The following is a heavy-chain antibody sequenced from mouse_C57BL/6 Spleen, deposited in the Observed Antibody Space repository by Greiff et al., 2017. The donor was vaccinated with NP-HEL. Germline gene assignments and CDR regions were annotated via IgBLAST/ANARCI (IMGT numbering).Heavy chain of an antibody. CDR1: GFTFSSYA. CDR3: ASSNGYDGFAY. V-gene: IGHV5-4*03. CDR2: ISDGGSYT. D-gene: IGHD2-2*01. J-gene: IGHJ3*01. Sequence: EVKLVESGGGLVKPGGSLKLSCAASGFTFSSYAMSWVRQTPEKRLEWVATISDGGSYTYYPDNVKGRFTISRDNAKNNLYLQVSHLKSEDTAMYYCASSNGYDGFAYWGHGTLVTVSA.